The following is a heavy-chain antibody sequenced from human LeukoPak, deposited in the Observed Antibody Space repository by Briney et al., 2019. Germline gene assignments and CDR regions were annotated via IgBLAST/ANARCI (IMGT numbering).Heavy chain of an antibody. CDR2: IYYTGNT. V-gene: IGHV4-39*01. Sequence: SETLSLTCTVSGGSISNSGYYWGWIRQPPGKGLEWIGSIYYTGNTYYNPSLNSRVTISVDTSKNQFSLKLSPVTAADTAVYYCARVPLGQWLANYFDYWGQGTLVTVSS. D-gene: IGHD6-19*01. J-gene: IGHJ4*02. CDR3: ARVPLGQWLANYFDY. CDR1: GGSISNSGYY.